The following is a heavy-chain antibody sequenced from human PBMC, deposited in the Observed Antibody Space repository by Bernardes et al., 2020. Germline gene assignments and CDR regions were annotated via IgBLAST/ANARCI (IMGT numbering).Heavy chain of an antibody. V-gene: IGHV4-59*01. CDR3: GGGSGSPYYFDY. CDR2: IYYSGST. Sequence: SETLSLTCTVSGGSISSYYWSWIRQPPGKGLEWIGYIYYSGSTNYNPSLKSRVTISVDTSKNQFSLKLSSVTAADTAVYYCGGGSGSPYYFDYWGQGTLVTVSS. J-gene: IGHJ4*02. CDR1: GGSISSYY. D-gene: IGHD2-15*01.